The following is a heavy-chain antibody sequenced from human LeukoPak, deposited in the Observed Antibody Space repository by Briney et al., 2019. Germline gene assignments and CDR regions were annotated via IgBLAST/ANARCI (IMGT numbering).Heavy chain of an antibody. CDR2: INHSGST. D-gene: IGHD1-20*01. CDR1: GGSFSGYY. J-gene: IGHJ5*02. Sequence: SETLSLTCAVYGGSFSGYYWSWIRQPPGKGLEWIGEINHSGSTNYNPSLKSRVTISVDTSKNQFSLKLSSVTAADTAVYYCARGQRRLDRIIGYNWNPEGWFDPWGQGTLVTVSS. V-gene: IGHV4-34*01. CDR3: ARGQRRLDRIIGYNWNPEGWFDP.